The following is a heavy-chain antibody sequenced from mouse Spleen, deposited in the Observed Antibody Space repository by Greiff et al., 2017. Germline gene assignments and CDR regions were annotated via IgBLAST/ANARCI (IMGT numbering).Heavy chain of an antibody. V-gene: IGHV1-53*01. J-gene: IGHJ4*01. Sequence: QVQLQQPGTELVKPGASVKLSCKASGYTFTSYWMHWVKQRPGQGLEWIGNINPSNGGTNYNEKFKSKATLTVDKASSTAYMQLSSLTSEDSAVYYCARGMVANDAMDYWGQGTSVTVSS. D-gene: IGHD1-1*02. CDR2: INPSNGGT. CDR3: ARGMVANDAMDY. CDR1: GYTFTSYW.